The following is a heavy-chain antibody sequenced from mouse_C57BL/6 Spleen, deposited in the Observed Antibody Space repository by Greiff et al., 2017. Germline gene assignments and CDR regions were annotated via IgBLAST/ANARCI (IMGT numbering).Heavy chain of an antibody. CDR3: TREKEVRDFDV. CDR2: IDPETGGT. D-gene: IGHD2-12*01. CDR1: GYTFTDYE. J-gene: IGHJ1*03. V-gene: IGHV1-15*01. Sequence: QVQLQQSGAELVRPGASVTLSCKASGYTFTDYEMHWVKQTPVHGLEWIGAIDPETGGTAYNQKFKGKAILTADKSSSTAYMELRSLTSEDSAVYYCTREKEVRDFDVWGTGTTVTVSS.